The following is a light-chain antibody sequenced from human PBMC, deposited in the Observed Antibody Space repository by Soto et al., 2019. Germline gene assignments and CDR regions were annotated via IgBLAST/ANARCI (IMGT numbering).Light chain of an antibody. J-gene: IGKJ1*01. Sequence: ATRMTQSPSSLSASTGERITITSRASQGISSYLAWYQQKPGEAPKLLLYAASTLQSGVPSRLSGSGSGTDFTLTISSLQSEDFATYYCQQYYSYPRTFGQGTKVDIK. CDR1: QGISSY. CDR3: QQYYSYPRT. CDR2: AAS. V-gene: IGKV1-8*01.